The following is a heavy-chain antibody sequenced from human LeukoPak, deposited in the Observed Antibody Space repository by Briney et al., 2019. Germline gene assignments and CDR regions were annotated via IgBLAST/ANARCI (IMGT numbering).Heavy chain of an antibody. CDR1: GGAIRSYY. CDR3: ARHGKMRQWLVRVSYYGMDV. V-gene: IGHV4-59*08. Sequence: SETLSLIGNVCGGAIRSYYWSWIRQPPGKGLEWIGYIYYSGSTNYNPSLKSRVTISVDTSKNQFSLKLSSVTAADTAVYYCARHGKMRQWLVRVSYYGMDVWGQGTTVTVSS. J-gene: IGHJ6*02. CDR2: IYYSGST. D-gene: IGHD6-19*01.